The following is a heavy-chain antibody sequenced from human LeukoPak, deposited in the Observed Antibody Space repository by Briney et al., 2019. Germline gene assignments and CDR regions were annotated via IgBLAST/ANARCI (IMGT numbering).Heavy chain of an antibody. CDR1: GGTFSKYT. CDR3: ATQTGTLRSPTYYFDY. D-gene: IGHD1-1*01. CDR2: ITPLFGTA. Sequence: SVKVSCKASGGTFSKYTISWVRQRPGQGLEWMGGITPLFGTANYAQKFQGRVTITADESTSTAYMELSSLRSEDTAVYYCATQTGTLRSPTYYFDYWGQGTLVTVSS. V-gene: IGHV1-69*01. J-gene: IGHJ4*02.